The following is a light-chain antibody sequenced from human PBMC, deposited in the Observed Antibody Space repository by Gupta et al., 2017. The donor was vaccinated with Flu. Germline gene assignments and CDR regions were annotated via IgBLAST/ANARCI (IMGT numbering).Light chain of an antibody. CDR3: QQYDRAPQT. CDR2: GTS. J-gene: IGKJ2*01. V-gene: IGKV3-20*01. Sequence: EIVLTQYQGTLSLSPGERATLSCRASQRLSRTYLAWYQQKPGQAPRLLIYGTSNRATGIPDRFSGSGSGTDFTLTISRLDPEDFAVYYWQQYDRAPQTLGQGTKLEIK. CDR1: QRLSRTY.